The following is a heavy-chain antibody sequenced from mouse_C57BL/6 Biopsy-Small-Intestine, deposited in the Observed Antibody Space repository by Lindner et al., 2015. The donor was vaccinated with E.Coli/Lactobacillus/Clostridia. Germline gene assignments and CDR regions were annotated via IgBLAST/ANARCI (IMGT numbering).Heavy chain of an antibody. Sequence: VQLQESGPVLVKPGASVKMSCKASGYTFTDYYMNWVRQSHGKSLEWIGVINPYNGGTSYNQKFKGKATLTVDKSSSTAYMELNSLTSEDSAVYYCARWGFEGFAYWGQGTLVTVSA. CDR2: INPYNGGT. J-gene: IGHJ3*01. V-gene: IGHV1-19*01. CDR3: ARWGFEGFAY. CDR1: GYTFTDYY.